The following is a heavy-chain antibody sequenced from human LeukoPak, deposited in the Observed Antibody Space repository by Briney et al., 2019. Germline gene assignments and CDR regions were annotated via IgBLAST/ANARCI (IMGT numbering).Heavy chain of an antibody. CDR3: AREIKRALDY. D-gene: IGHD1-1*01. CDR1: GGSISSSSYY. Sequence: SETLSLTCVVSGGSISSSSYYWGWIRQPPGKGLEWIGSIYYSGSTYYNPSLKSRVTISVDTSKNQFSLKLSSVTAADTAVYYCAREIKRALDYWGQGTLVTVSS. CDR2: IYYSGST. V-gene: IGHV4-39*07. J-gene: IGHJ4*02.